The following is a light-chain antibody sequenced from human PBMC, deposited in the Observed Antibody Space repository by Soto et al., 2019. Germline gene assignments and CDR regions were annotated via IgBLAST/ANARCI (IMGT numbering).Light chain of an antibody. Sequence: IQLTQSPSSLSASIGDRVTITCRASQGISSFLAWYQQKPGKAPKLLIYAASTLQSGIPSRFSSSGSGTYVTLTIGSMQPEDFATYDGQQLNIASYPITFGQGTRLVIK. CDR3: QQLNIASYPIT. CDR1: QGISSF. CDR2: AAS. J-gene: IGKJ5*01. V-gene: IGKV1-9*01.